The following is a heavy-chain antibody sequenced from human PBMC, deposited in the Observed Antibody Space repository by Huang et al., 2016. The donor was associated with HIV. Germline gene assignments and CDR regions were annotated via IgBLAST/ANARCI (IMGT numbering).Heavy chain of an antibody. Sequence: QITLKESGPTLVNPTQTLTLACTSSGFSLNTSGVGVAWIGQPPGKALAWLALIYWDDVKRYRPALKSRLTISKDPSNNQVVLTMTNMDPVDTASYFCAHIGDIFAAYSPEYFDYWGQGALVTVSS. CDR1: GFSLNTSGVG. V-gene: IGHV2-5*02. CDR3: AHIGDIFAAYSPEYFDY. D-gene: IGHD2-15*01. J-gene: IGHJ4*02. CDR2: IYWDDVK.